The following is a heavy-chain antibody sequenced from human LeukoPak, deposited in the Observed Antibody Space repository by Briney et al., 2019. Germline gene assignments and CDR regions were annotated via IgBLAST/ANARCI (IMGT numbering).Heavy chain of an antibody. CDR2: IYYSGST. CDR1: GGSISSGGYY. V-gene: IGHV4-31*03. D-gene: IGHD3-10*01. CDR3: SRGRLDSMVQGVIAFDP. Sequence: PSETLSLTCTVSGGSISSGGYYWSWIRQHPGKGLEWIGYIYYSGSTYYNPSLKSRVTISVDTSKNQFFLKLSSVTAADTAVYYWSRGRLDSMVQGVIAFDPWGQGTLVTVSS. J-gene: IGHJ5*02.